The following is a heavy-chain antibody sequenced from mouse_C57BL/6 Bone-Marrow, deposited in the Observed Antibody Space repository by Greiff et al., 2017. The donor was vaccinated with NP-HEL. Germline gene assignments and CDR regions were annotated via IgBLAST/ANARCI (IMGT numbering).Heavy chain of an antibody. CDR1: GYTFTSYW. J-gene: IGHJ2*01. Sequence: QVQLQQPGAELVKPGASVKLSCKASGYTFTSYWMHWVKQRPGQGLEWIGMIHPNSGSTNYNEKFKSKATLTVDKSSSTAYMQLSSLTSEDSAVYYCAGYYYGSSFLFDYWGQGTTLTVSS. D-gene: IGHD1-1*01. V-gene: IGHV1-64*01. CDR2: IHPNSGST. CDR3: AGYYYGSSFLFDY.